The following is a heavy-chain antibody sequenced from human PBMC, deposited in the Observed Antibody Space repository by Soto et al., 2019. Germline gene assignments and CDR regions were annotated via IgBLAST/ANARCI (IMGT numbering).Heavy chain of an antibody. CDR2: IIPIFGTA. CDR3: ARRVCSGGSCYSYYYFYGMDV. V-gene: IGHV1-69*01. J-gene: IGHJ6*02. Sequence: QVQLVQSGAEVKKPGSSVKVSCKASGGTFSSYAISWVRQAPGQGLEWMGGIIPIFGTANYAQKFQGRVTITADESTSTAYIELSSLRYEDTVVYYGARRVCSGGSCYSYYYFYGMDVWGQGTTVTVSS. CDR1: GGTFSSYA. D-gene: IGHD2-15*01.